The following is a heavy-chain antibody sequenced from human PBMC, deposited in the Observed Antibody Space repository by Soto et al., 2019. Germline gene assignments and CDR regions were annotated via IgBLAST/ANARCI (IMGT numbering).Heavy chain of an antibody. J-gene: IGHJ4*02. CDR2: IKQDGSDE. CDR1: GFTFRDYW. V-gene: IGHV3-7*03. Sequence: EVQLVESGGGLVRPGGSLRLTCAVSGFTFRDYWLRWVRQAPGKGLEWVANIKQDGSDEYYVDSMKGRINISIDNAGNSLLLPMATLRAEDSAVYFCARVEEILYSANDFWCQGTLVTVSS. CDR3: ARVEEILYSANDF. D-gene: IGHD2-8*01.